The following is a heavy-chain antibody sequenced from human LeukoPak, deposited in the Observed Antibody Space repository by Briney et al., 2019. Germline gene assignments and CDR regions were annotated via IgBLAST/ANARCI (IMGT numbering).Heavy chain of an antibody. CDR2: IWYDGSNK. D-gene: IGHD3-16*01. Sequence: GGSLRLSCAASGFTFSDAWMNWVRQAPGKGLEWVAVIWYDGSNKYYADSVKGRFTISRDNSKNTLYLQMNSLRAEDTAVYYCARELGTRYYFDYWGQGTLVTVSS. V-gene: IGHV3-33*08. CDR1: GFTFSDAW. CDR3: ARELGTRYYFDY. J-gene: IGHJ4*02.